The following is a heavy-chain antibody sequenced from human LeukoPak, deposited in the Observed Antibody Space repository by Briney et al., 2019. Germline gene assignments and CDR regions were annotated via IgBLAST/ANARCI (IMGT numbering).Heavy chain of an antibody. CDR3: VRDHAWAVAGIYFDY. D-gene: IGHD6-19*01. V-gene: IGHV4-61*02. CDR2: IYTSGST. J-gene: IGHJ4*02. CDR1: GGSISSGSYY. Sequence: PSETLSLTCTVSGGSISSGSYYWSWIRQPAGKGLEWIGRIYTSGSTNYNPSLKSRVTISVDTSKNQFSLKLSSVTAADTAVYYCVRDHAWAVAGIYFDYWGQGTLVTVSS.